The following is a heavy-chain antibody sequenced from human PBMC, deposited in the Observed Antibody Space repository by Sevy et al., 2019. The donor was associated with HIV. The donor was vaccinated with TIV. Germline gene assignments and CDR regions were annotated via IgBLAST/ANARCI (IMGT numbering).Heavy chain of an antibody. V-gene: IGHV3-7*01. J-gene: IGHJ4*02. CDR2: IKEDGSEK. CDR3: ARDVGYCSSTSCYRWDYFDY. Sequence: GGSLRLSCAASGFTFSGNWMSWVRQAPGKGLEWVADIKEDGSEKYYVDSVKGRFTISRDNAKKSRYLQMNNLRAEDTGVYYCARDVGYCSSTSCYRWDYFDYWGQGTLVTVSS. D-gene: IGHD2-2*02. CDR1: GFTFSGNW.